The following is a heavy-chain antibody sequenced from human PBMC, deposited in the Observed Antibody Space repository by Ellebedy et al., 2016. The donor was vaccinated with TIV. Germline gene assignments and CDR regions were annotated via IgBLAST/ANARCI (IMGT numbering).Heavy chain of an antibody. J-gene: IGHJ6*02. CDR3: ARGGLDGSSWYKFDSYGLDV. CDR2: INAGSGVT. V-gene: IGHV1-3*01. CDR1: GYTFTTYA. Sequence: ASVKVSXXASGYTFTTYAIHWVRQAPGQRLEWMGWINAGSGVTRYSQKFQGRVIITRDTSASTDYMELSSLRSEDTAVYYCARGGLDGSSWYKFDSYGLDVWGQGTTVTVSS. D-gene: IGHD6-13*01.